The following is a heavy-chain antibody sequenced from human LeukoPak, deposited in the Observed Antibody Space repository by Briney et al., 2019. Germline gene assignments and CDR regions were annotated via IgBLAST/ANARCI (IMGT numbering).Heavy chain of an antibody. CDR3: ARDSSDSFGY. J-gene: IGHJ4*02. CDR2: ISYDGSNK. D-gene: IGHD3-22*01. CDR1: GFTFSIYA. Sequence: GRSLRLSCAASGFTFSIYAMHCVRQAPGKGIEWVAVISYDGSNKYYADSVKGRFTISRDNSKNTLYLQMNSLRAEDTAVYYCARDSSDSFGYWGQGTLVTVSS. V-gene: IGHV3-30*01.